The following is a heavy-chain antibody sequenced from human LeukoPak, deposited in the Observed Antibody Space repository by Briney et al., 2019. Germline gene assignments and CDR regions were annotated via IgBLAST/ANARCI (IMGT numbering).Heavy chain of an antibody. V-gene: IGHV4-61*02. Sequence: SETLSLTCTVSGGSISSSSYYWSWIRQPAGKGLEWIGRIYTSGSTNYNPSLKSRVTISVDTSKNQFSLKLSSVTAADTAAYYCARDHVWSSASYFDYWGQGILVTVSS. J-gene: IGHJ4*02. CDR2: IYTSGST. CDR3: ARDHVWSSASYFDY. CDR1: GGSISSSSYY. D-gene: IGHD2-2*01.